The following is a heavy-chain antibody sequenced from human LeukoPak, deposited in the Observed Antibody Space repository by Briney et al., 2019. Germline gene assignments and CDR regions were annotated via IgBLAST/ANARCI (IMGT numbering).Heavy chain of an antibody. CDR3: ASHTVATSDPDAFDI. Sequence: GGSLRLSCAASGFTFSDYYMSWIRQAPGKGLEWVSVIYSGGSTYYADSVKGRFTISRDNSKNTLYLQMNSLRAEDTAVYYCASHTVATSDPDAFDIWGQGTMVTVSS. D-gene: IGHD4-17*01. CDR1: GFTFSDYY. J-gene: IGHJ3*02. CDR2: IYSGGST. V-gene: IGHV3-53*01.